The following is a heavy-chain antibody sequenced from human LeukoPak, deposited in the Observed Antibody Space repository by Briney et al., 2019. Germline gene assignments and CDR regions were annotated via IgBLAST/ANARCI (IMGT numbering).Heavy chain of an antibody. CDR3: ARCSPGDSSNFYAVLQY. Sequence: EASVTVSCKASGGTFSSYAVRWVRLTPGEGLEGLGGIIPVFGKTNYAQKFQAKVTITADKSTNTAYLEISILTSDDTAVYYCARCSPGDSSNFYAVLQYWRQGTQVTVST. CDR2: IIPVFGKT. J-gene: IGHJ4*02. D-gene: IGHD3-22*01. V-gene: IGHV1-69*06. CDR1: GGTFSSYA.